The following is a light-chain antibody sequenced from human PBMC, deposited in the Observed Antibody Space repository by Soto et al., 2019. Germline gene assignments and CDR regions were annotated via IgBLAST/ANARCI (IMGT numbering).Light chain of an antibody. CDR2: KNN. V-gene: IGLV1-47*01. CDR1: YSDIGSNY. CDR3: AAWDDSLSAWV. Sequence: QSVLTQPTSASGTPGQRVTISCPGSYSDIGSNYVYWYQHLPGTAPKLLIYKNNQRPSGVPDRFSGSKSGTSASLAISGLRSEDEADYYCAAWDDSLSAWVFGGGTKLTVL. J-gene: IGLJ3*02.